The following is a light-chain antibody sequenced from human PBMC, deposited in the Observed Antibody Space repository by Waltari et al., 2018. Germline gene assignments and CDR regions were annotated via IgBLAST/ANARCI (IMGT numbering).Light chain of an antibody. CDR1: SSDVVAYNY. J-gene: IGLJ2*01. V-gene: IGLV2-14*03. CDR2: DVS. Sequence: QSALTQPASVSGSPGQSITISCTGTSSDVVAYNYVSWYQQHPGRAPKLIIFDVSNRPAGVSNRFSGSKSGNTASLTISGLQPEDEADYYCSSYMGISTLELFGGGTSLTV. CDR3: SSYMGISTLEL.